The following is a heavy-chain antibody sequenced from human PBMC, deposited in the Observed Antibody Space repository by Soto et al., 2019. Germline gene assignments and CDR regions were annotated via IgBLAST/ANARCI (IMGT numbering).Heavy chain of an antibody. D-gene: IGHD3-16*01. CDR3: ARDGLTPWRGMDV. CDR1: GCSISSGGYY. J-gene: IGHJ6*02. V-gene: IGHV4-31*03. CDR2: IYYSGST. Sequence: PSETLSLTCTVSGCSISSGGYYWSWIRQHPGKGLEWIGYIYYSGSTYYNPSLKSRVTISVDTSKNQFSLKLSSVTAADTAVYYCARDGLTPWRGMDVWGQGTTVTVSS.